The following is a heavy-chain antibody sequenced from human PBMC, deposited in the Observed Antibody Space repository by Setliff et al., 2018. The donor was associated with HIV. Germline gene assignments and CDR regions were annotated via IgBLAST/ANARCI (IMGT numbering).Heavy chain of an antibody. J-gene: IGHJ4*02. D-gene: IGHD3-22*01. CDR1: GYSISSGYY. V-gene: IGHV4-38-2*01. Sequence: PSETLSLTCAVSGYSISSGYYWGWIRQPPGKGLEWIGSIYHSGSTYYNPSLQSRVTISVDTSKNLFSLRLSSVTASDTAVYYCARQAIFGYYDSSGYLDYWGQGTLVTVSS. CDR3: ARQAIFGYYDSSGYLDY. CDR2: IYHSGST.